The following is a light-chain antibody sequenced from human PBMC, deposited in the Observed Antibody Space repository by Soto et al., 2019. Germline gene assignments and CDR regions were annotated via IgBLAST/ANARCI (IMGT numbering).Light chain of an antibody. CDR2: SAS. CDR1: QTVNNNY. J-gene: IGKJ5*01. V-gene: IGKV3-15*01. CDR3: QQYYDWPIT. Sequence: EIVLMQSPGTLSLSPGERAILYCRASQTVNNNYLAWCQQKPGQAPRLLIYSASTRATGIPARFSGSGSGADFTLTISSLQSEDFAVYYCQQYYDWPITLGQGTRLEIK.